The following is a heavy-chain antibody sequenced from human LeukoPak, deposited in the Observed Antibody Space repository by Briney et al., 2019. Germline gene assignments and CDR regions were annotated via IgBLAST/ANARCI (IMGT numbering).Heavy chain of an antibody. Sequence: TGGSLRLSCAASGFTFSNYAMTWVRQAPGKGLEWVSTISGSGDSTYYADSVKGRFTISRDNSKNTLYLQMNSLRAEDTAVYYCANVGITMSSWGQGTLVTVSS. V-gene: IGHV3-23*01. CDR1: GFTFSNYA. CDR2: ISGSGDST. D-gene: IGHD3-10*02. CDR3: ANVGITMSS. J-gene: IGHJ5*02.